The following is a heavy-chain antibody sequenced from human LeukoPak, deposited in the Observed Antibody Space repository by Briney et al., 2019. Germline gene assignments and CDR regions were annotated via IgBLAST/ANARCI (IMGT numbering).Heavy chain of an antibody. D-gene: IGHD5-12*01. CDR1: GGSISSYY. CDR3: ARSGLDSRYYFGMDV. CDR2: IYYSGST. V-gene: IGHV4-59*01. Sequence: SETLSLTCTVSGGSISSYYWSWIRQPPGKGLEWIGYIYYSGSTNYNPSLKSRVTISVDTSKNQFSLKLSSVTAADTAVYYCARSGLDSRYYFGMDVWGQGTTATVSS. J-gene: IGHJ6*02.